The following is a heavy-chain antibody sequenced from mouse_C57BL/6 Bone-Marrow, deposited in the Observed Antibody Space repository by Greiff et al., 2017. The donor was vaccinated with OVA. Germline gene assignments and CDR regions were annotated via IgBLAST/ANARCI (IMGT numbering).Heavy chain of an antibody. V-gene: IGHV1-64*01. CDR1: GYTFTSYW. D-gene: IGHD3-2*02. J-gene: IGHJ2*01. Sequence: QVQLQQPGAELVKPGASVKLSCKASGYTFTSYWMHWVKQRPGQGLEWIGMIHPNSGSTNYNEKFKSKATLTVDKSSSTAYMQLSSLTSEDSAVYYCANSSGYKDYFDYWGQGTTLTVSS. CDR2: IHPNSGST. CDR3: ANSSGYKDYFDY.